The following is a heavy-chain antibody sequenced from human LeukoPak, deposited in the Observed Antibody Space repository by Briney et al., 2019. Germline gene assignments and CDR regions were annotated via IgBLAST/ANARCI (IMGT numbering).Heavy chain of an antibody. CDR3: AKVGTTMVRGALYYFDY. Sequence: PAGSLRLSCAASTFTFSSFAMRWDRHAPGMELEWVSATSGGGGSTYSADSVKGRFTISRDNSKNTLYLQMNSLRAEDTAVYYGAKVGTTMVRGALYYFDYWGQGTLVTVSS. J-gene: IGHJ4*02. D-gene: IGHD3-10*01. CDR1: TFTFSSFA. CDR2: TSGGGGST. V-gene: IGHV3-23*01.